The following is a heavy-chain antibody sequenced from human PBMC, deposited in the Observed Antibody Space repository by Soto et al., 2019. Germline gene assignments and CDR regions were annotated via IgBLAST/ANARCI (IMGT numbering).Heavy chain of an antibody. V-gene: IGHV4-34*01. CDR2: INHSGGT. Sequence: QVQLHQWGAGLLKPSETLSLTCAVSGAPLSGYYWIWIRQPPGERLEWIGQINHSGGTMYNPSLRSRISMSVDTTKSQFSVGLSSVTAADTATYYCATNSKTLYYDVSAYYYDSWGQGTLVTVAS. J-gene: IGHJ5*01. CDR1: GAPLSGYY. CDR3: ATNSKTLYYDVSAYYYDS. D-gene: IGHD3-22*01.